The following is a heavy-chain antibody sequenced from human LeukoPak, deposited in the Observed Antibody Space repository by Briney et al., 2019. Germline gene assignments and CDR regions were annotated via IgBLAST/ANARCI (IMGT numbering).Heavy chain of an antibody. CDR3: ARARGYSYGYYFDY. Sequence: SETLSLTCTLSVGSISSGDYYGSWIPHPPGKGLEWIGYIYYSASTYYNHSLKGRVTISVDTSKNPFSLKMSSVTAADTAVYYCARARGYSYGYYFDYWGQGTLVTVSS. J-gene: IGHJ4*02. V-gene: IGHV4-30-4*01. CDR1: VGSISSGDYY. CDR2: IYYSAST. D-gene: IGHD5-18*01.